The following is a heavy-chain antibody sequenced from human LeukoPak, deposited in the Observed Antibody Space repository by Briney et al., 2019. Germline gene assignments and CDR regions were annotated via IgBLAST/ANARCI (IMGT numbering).Heavy chain of an antibody. CDR2: IYSGGST. D-gene: IGHD6-19*01. J-gene: IGHJ6*02. V-gene: IGHV3-53*05. CDR3: AKEAGQYYYYGMDV. CDR1: GFTVSSNY. Sequence: GGSLRLSCAASGFTVSSNYMSWVRQAPGKGLEWVSVIYSGGSTYYADSVKGRFAISRDNSKNTLYVQMNSLRAEDAAVYYCAKEAGQYYYYGMDVWGQGTTVTVSS.